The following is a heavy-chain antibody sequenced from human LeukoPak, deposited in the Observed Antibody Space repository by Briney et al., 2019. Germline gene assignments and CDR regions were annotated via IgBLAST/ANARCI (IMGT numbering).Heavy chain of an antibody. CDR3: ARPVGTGNYYVY. Sequence: PGGSLRLSCAASGFTFSSYRMTWVRQAPGKGLEWVANIKEDGSETYYVDSVKGRFTISRDNTKNSLYLQMRSLRAEDTAVYYCARPVGTGNYYVYWGQGTLVTVSS. CDR2: IKEDGSET. D-gene: IGHD3-10*01. J-gene: IGHJ4*02. CDR1: GFTFSSYR. V-gene: IGHV3-7*01.